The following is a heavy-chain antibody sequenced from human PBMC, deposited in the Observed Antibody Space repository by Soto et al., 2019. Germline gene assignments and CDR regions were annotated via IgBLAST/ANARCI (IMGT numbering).Heavy chain of an antibody. CDR3: ARGGPYYDYIWGSLTADY. CDR1: GYTFTSYY. D-gene: IGHD3-16*01. J-gene: IGHJ4*02. V-gene: IGHV1-46*03. Sequence: ASVKVSCKASGYTFTSYYMHWVRQAPGQGLEWMGIINPSGGSTSYAQKFQGRVTMTRDTSTSTVYMELSSLRSEDTAVYYCARGGPYYDYIWGSLTADYWGQGTRVTVSS. CDR2: INPSGGST.